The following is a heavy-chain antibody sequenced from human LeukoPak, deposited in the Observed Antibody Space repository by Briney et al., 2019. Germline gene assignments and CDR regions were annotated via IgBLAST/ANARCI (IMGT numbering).Heavy chain of an antibody. Sequence: GGSLRLSCAASGFTVSSNYMTWVRQAPGKGLEWVSVVYTGGSTYSADSVKGRFTISRDNAKNSLNLQINSLRAEDTAVYYCASGHWFESWGQGTLVIVSS. J-gene: IGHJ5*01. D-gene: IGHD3-10*01. V-gene: IGHV3-53*01. CDR2: VYTGGST. CDR1: GFTVSSNY. CDR3: ASGHWFES.